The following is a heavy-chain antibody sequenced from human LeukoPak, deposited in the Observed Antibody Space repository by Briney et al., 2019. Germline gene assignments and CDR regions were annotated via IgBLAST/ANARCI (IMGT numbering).Heavy chain of an antibody. CDR2: IYTSGST. J-gene: IGHJ4*02. V-gene: IGHV4-61*02. Sequence: KPSETLSLTCTVSGGSISSGSYYWSWIRQPAGKGLEWIGRIYTSGSTNYNPSLKSRGTISADTSKNQFSLKLTSVTAADTAVYYCAMYCSTASCSPFDYWGRGTLVTVSS. CDR3: AMYCSTASCSPFDY. CDR1: GGSISSGSYY. D-gene: IGHD2-2*01.